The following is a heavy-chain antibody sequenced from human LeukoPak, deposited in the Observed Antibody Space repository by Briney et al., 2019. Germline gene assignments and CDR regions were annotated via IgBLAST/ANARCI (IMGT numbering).Heavy chain of an antibody. V-gene: IGHV3-53*01. Sequence: SGGSLRLSRAASGFTVSSNYMSWVRQAPGKGLEWVSVIYSGGSTYYADSVKGRFTISRDNSKNTLYLQMNSLRAEDTAVYYCARASRGYYYYYMDVWGKGTTVTISS. D-gene: IGHD2-2*01. CDR1: GFTVSSNY. CDR3: ARASRGYYYYYMDV. CDR2: IYSGGST. J-gene: IGHJ6*03.